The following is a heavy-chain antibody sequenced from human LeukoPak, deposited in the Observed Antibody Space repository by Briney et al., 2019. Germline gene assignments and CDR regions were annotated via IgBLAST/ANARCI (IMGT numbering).Heavy chain of an antibody. CDR1: GFTFDDYA. D-gene: IGHD3-22*01. V-gene: IGHV3-9*01. CDR3: AKEPLNYYDSSGYFDY. J-gene: IGHJ4*02. CDR2: ISWNSGSI. Sequence: PGRSLRLSCAASGFTFDDYAMHWVRQAPGKGLEWVSGISWNSGSIGYADSVKGRFTISRDNAKNSLYLQMNSLRAEDTALYYCAKEPLNYYDSSGYFDYWGQGTLVTVSS.